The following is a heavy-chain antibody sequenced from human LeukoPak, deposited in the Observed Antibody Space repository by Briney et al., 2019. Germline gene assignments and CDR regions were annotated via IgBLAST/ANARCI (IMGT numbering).Heavy chain of an antibody. Sequence: GGSLRLSCAASGFTVSSSYMNWVRQAPGKGLEWVSIINSGGNTYYADSVKGRFTISRDNSKNTLYAQMNSLRAEDTAVYYCAKDYLTIFGAGPFFGDWGQGTLVTVSS. CDR1: GFTVSSSY. V-gene: IGHV3-53*01. CDR2: INSGGNT. D-gene: IGHD3-3*01. J-gene: IGHJ4*02. CDR3: AKDYLTIFGAGPFFGD.